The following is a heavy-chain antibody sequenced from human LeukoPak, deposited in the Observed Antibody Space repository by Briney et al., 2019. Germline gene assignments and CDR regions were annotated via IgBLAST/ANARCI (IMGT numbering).Heavy chain of an antibody. CDR2: IYYSGST. Sequence: LRLSCAASGFTFSDYYMSWIRQAPGKGLEWIGYIYYSGSTYYNPSLKSRVTISVDTSKNQFSLKLSSVTAADTAVYYCARYRSYGVYYFDYWGQGTLVTVSS. J-gene: IGHJ4*02. CDR1: GFTFSDYY. D-gene: IGHD5-18*01. V-gene: IGHV4-30-4*08. CDR3: ARYRSYGVYYFDY.